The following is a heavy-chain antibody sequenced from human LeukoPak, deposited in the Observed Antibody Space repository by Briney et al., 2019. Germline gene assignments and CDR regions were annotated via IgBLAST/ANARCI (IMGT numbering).Heavy chain of an antibody. V-gene: IGHV3-21*01. J-gene: IGHJ4*02. CDR2: ISSSSSCI. CDR1: GFTFSSYS. CDR3: AREGDSSGYYFIDY. Sequence: PGGSLRLSCAASGFTFSSYSMNWVRQAPGKGLEWVSSISSSSSCIYYADSVKGRFTISRDNAKNSLYLQMNSLRAEDTAVYYCAREGDSSGYYFIDYWGQGTLVTVSS. D-gene: IGHD3-22*01.